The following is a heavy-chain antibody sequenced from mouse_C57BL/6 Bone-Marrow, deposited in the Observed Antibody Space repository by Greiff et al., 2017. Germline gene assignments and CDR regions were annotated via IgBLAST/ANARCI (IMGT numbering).Heavy chain of an antibody. D-gene: IGHD1-1*01. J-gene: IGHJ4*01. V-gene: IGHV1-81*01. CDR2: IYPRSGNT. CDR3: APFVRFYAIDY. CDR1: GYTFTSYG. Sequence: QVQLQQSGAELARPGASVKLSCKASGYTFTSYGISWVKQRTGQGLEWIGKIYPRSGNTYNNEKFKGKATLTADTYSSPAYMALRSLTSEDSAVDFSAPFVRFYAIDYWGQGTSVTVSS.